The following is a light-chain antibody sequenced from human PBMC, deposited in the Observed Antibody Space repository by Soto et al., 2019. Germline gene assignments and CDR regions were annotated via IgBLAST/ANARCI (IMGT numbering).Light chain of an antibody. CDR2: GAS. J-gene: IGKJ1*01. Sequence: EIVLTQSPGSLSLSPGERATLSCRASQSVSSTFFAWYQQRPGQALRLLMYGASSRATGIPERFSGSGSGTDFTLTISRLEPEDFGVYYCQQFESSVTFGQGTKVEIK. CDR1: QSVSSTF. V-gene: IGKV3-20*01. CDR3: QQFESSVT.